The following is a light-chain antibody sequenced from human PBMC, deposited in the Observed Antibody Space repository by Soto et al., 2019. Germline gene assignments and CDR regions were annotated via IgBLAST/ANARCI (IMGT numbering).Light chain of an antibody. CDR2: GTS. CDR3: QQTYSAPLT. V-gene: IGKV1-39*01. Sequence: DIHMTQSPSSLSASVGDRVTITCRASQSISRHLNWYQQKPGKAPKLLIYGTSNLLSGVPSRISGSGSGTDFTLTISSLQPEDFATYYCQQTYSAPLTFGGGTKVDIK. CDR1: QSISRH. J-gene: IGKJ4*01.